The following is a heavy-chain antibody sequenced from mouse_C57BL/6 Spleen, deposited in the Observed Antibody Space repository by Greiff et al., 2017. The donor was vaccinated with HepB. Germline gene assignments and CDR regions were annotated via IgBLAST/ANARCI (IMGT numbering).Heavy chain of an antibody. CDR2: IDPETGGT. D-gene: IGHD2-4*01. CDR3: CDYDYEGFAY. Sequence: QVQLQQSGAELVRPGASVTLSCKASGYTFTDYVMHWVKQTPVHGLEWIGAIDPETGGTAYNKKFKGKAILTADKSSSTAYMELRSLTSEDSAVYYSCDYDYEGFAYWGQGTLLTVSA. V-gene: IGHV1-15*01. CDR1: GYTFTDYV. J-gene: IGHJ3*01.